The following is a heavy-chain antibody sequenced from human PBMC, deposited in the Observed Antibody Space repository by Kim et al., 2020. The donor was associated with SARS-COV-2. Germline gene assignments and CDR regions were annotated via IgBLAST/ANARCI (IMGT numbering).Heavy chain of an antibody. J-gene: IGHJ4*02. CDR3: AREGYDSSGYYLDY. V-gene: IGHV3-53*04. Sequence: ADSVQGRIAISRHNSKNTLYLQMNSVRAEDTDVYYCAREGYDSSGYYLDYWGQGTLVTVSS. D-gene: IGHD3-22*01.